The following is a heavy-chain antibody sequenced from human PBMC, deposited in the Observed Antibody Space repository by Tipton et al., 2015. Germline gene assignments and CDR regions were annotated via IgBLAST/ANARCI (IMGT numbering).Heavy chain of an antibody. Sequence: SLRLSCAASGFTFSSYAMNWVRQAPGKGLEWVSGISGSGGTTHKADSVKGRFIISRDNSKNTLYMQMNSLRAEDTAVYFCAIGYYYDEPLDPWGKGTLVTVSS. CDR3: AIGYYYDEPLDP. D-gene: IGHD3-22*01. J-gene: IGHJ5*02. CDR1: GFTFSSYA. CDR2: ISGSGGTT. V-gene: IGHV3-23*01.